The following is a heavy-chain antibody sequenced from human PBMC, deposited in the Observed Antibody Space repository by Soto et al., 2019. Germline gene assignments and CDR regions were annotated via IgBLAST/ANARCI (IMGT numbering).Heavy chain of an antibody. J-gene: IGHJ6*02. Sequence: EVQLLESGGGLVQPRGSLRLSCAASGFTFSSYAMSWVRQAPGKGLEWVSAISGSGGSTYYADSVKGRFTISRDNSKNTLYLQMNSLRAEDTAVYYCAKGRLAYYYYGMDVWGQGTTVTVSS. CDR3: AKGRLAYYYYGMDV. CDR2: ISGSGGST. D-gene: IGHD2-21*01. V-gene: IGHV3-23*01. CDR1: GFTFSSYA.